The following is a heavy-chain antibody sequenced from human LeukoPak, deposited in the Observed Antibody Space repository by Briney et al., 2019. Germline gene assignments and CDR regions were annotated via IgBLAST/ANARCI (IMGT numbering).Heavy chain of an antibody. CDR1: GFTFSSYG. V-gene: IGHV3-30*18. D-gene: IGHD2-21*02. J-gene: IGHJ6*02. CDR2: ISYDGSNK. CDR3: AKEVGSHIVVVTAIPSYGMDV. Sequence: HPGGSLRPSCAASGFTFSSYGMHWVRQAPGKGLEWVAVISYDGSNKYYADSVKGRFTISRDNSKNTLYLQMNSLRAEDTAVYYCAKEVGSHIVVVTAIPSYGMDVWGQGTTVTVSS.